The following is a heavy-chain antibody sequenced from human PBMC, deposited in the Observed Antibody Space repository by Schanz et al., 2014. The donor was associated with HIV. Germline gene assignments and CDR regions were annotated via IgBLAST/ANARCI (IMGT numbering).Heavy chain of an antibody. CDR2: ISWHGYTV. J-gene: IGHJ3*02. D-gene: IGHD3-22*01. CDR3: AKDIFYDSSGLNPGWGSFDI. V-gene: IGHV3-9*01. Sequence: EVQLVESGGHLVQPGRSLRLSCAASGFTFTDYAMHWVRQVPGKGLEWVAGISWHGYTVGYADSVKGRFTISRDNGRNSLDLQMNSLRPEDTALYYCAKDIFYDSSGLNPGWGSFDIWGQGTLVTVSS. CDR1: GFTFTDYA.